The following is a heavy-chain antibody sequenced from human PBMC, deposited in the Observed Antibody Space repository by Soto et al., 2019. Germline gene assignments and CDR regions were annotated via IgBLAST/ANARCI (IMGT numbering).Heavy chain of an antibody. CDR1: GFTFSSYA. CDR3: AKSVPWFGELLYFDY. D-gene: IGHD3-10*01. Sequence: PGXSLRLSCAASGFTFSSYAMSWVRQAPVKGLEWVSAISGSGGSTYYADSVKGRFTISRDNSKNTLYLQMNSLRAEDTAVYYCAKSVPWFGELLYFDYWGQGTLVTVSS. CDR2: ISGSGGST. J-gene: IGHJ4*02. V-gene: IGHV3-23*01.